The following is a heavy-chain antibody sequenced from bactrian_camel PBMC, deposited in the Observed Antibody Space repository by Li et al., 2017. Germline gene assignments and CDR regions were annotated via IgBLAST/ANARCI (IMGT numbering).Heavy chain of an antibody. Sequence: HVQLVESGGGSAQIGGSLRLSCVVSGDHRMVAWFRQAPGTTREGVAAIESDGGTYYIDSVNDRFTISQDNAKNTVYLHMYNLKPEDTAVYHCAAARDDSWYVFGGSCDASQGTQVTVS. CDR1: GDHRM. CDR2: IESDGGT. V-gene: IGHV3S53*01. D-gene: IGHD6*01. J-gene: IGHJ4*01.